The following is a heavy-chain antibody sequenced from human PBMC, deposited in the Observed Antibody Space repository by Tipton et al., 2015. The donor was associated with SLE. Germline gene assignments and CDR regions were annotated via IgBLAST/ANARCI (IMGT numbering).Heavy chain of an antibody. Sequence: TLSLTCAVYGGSFSGYYWSWIRQPPGKGLEWIGEINHSGSTNYNPSLKSRVTISVDTSKNQFSLKLSSVTAADAAVYYCARALSGNANASDIWGQGTMVTVSS. CDR2: INHSGST. V-gene: IGHV4-34*01. CDR1: GGSFSGYY. D-gene: IGHD4-23*01. J-gene: IGHJ3*02. CDR3: ARALSGNANASDI.